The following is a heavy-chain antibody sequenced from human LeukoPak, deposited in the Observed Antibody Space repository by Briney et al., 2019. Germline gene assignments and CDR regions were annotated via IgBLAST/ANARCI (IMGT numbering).Heavy chain of an antibody. CDR1: GGSISSSHW. Sequence: PSETLSLTCAVSGGSISSSHWWNWVRQPPGKGLEWIGEIYHSGSTNYNPSLKSRVTISVDKSKNQFSLKLSSVTAADTAVYYCARSGPLDYYHDSSGYPYYFDYWGQGTLVTVSS. CDR2: IYHSGST. CDR3: ARSGPLDYYHDSSGYPYYFDY. V-gene: IGHV4-4*02. D-gene: IGHD3-22*01. J-gene: IGHJ4*02.